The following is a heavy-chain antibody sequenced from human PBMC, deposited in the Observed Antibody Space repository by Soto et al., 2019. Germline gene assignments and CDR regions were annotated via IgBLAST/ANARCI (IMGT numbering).Heavy chain of an antibody. D-gene: IGHD1-1*01. Sequence: GGSLRLSCAVSGFTFSAYWMHWVRQVPGKGLTWVSRISDDGSTATYADSVKGRFVISRDDAKNSLYLEMNTLRADDSGLYYCARGTRVSSTGTGAHWGRGTLVTVSS. CDR2: ISDDGSTA. CDR3: ARGTRVSSTGTGAH. V-gene: IGHV3-74*01. CDR1: GFTFSAYW. J-gene: IGHJ4*02.